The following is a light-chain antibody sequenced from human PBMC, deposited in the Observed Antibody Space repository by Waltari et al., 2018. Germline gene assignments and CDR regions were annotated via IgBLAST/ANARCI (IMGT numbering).Light chain of an antibody. Sequence: DIQMTQSPSTLSASVRDTVTITCRASQSISTWLAWYQQKPGKAPKLLVYKASTLASGVPSRFSGSGSRTEFTLTINNVQPDDIGTYYCQQYNTHSSFGQGTKLDIK. CDR1: QSISTW. V-gene: IGKV1-5*03. J-gene: IGKJ2*03. CDR3: QQYNTHSS. CDR2: KAS.